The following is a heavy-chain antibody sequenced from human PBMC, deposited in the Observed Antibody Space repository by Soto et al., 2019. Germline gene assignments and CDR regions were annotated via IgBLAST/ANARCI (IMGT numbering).Heavy chain of an antibody. D-gene: IGHD2-21*02. CDR2: ISSSSSYI. Sequence: PGGSLRLSCAASGFTFISYSMNWVRQAPGKGLEWVSSISSSSSYIYYADSVKGRFTISRDNAKNSLYLQMNSLRAEDTAVYYCARDLLSVTAPYYYGMDVWGQGTTVTVSS. CDR3: ARDLLSVTAPYYYGMDV. J-gene: IGHJ6*02. CDR1: GFTFISYS. V-gene: IGHV3-21*01.